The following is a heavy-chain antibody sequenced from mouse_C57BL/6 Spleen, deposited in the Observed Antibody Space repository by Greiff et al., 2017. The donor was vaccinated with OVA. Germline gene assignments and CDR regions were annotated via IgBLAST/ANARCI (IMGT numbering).Heavy chain of an antibody. V-gene: IGHV1-54*01. CDR2: INPGSGGT. CDR1: GYAFTNYL. CDR3: ARDGYFGY. Sequence: QVQLQQSGAELVRPGTSVKVSCKASGYAFTNYLIEWVKQRPGQGLEWIGVINPGSGGTNYTETFKGKATLTADKSSSTAYMQLSSLTSGDSAVYFCARDGYFGYWGQGTTLTVSS. J-gene: IGHJ2*01.